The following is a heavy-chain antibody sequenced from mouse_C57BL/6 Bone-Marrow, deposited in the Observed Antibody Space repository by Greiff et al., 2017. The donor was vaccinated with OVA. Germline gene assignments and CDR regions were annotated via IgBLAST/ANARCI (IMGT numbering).Heavy chain of an antibody. CDR2: ISRGSSTL. CDR1: GFTFSDYG. Sequence: EVQLVESGGGLVKPGGSLKLSCAASGFTFSDYGMHWVRQAPEQGLEWVAYISRGSSTLYYADTVKGRFTFSRANAKNTLFLQMTSLRSEASAMYSCAREFSPYYYGGSYGFAYWGQGTLVTVSA. J-gene: IGHJ3*01. D-gene: IGHD1-1*01. CDR3: AREFSPYYYGGSYGFAY. V-gene: IGHV5-17*01.